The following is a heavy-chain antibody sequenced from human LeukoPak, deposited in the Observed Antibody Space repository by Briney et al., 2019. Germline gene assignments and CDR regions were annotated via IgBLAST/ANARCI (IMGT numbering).Heavy chain of an antibody. V-gene: IGHV4-61*02. CDR2: ISSSGST. CDR1: GDSISSGDYY. D-gene: IGHD3-22*01. J-gene: IGHJ3*02. Sequence: SETLSLTCTVSGDSISSGDYYWSWIRQPAGKGLEWIGRISSSGSTNYNPSLESRVTISVDTSKNQFSLKLSSVTAADTAVYFCARGPYSYDSSGAFDIWGQGTMVTVSS. CDR3: ARGPYSYDSSGAFDI.